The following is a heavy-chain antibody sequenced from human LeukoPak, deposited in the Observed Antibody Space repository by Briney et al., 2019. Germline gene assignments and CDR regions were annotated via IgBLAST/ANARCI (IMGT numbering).Heavy chain of an antibody. CDR3: ARGARGDLDY. Sequence: PGGSLRLSCAASGFTFSNYAMNWVRQAPEKGLEWVSAISGTGGTYYADSVKGRFTISRDNSKNTLYLQMNSLRAEDTAVYYCARGARGDLDYWGQGTLVTVSS. CDR2: ISGTGGT. J-gene: IGHJ4*02. CDR1: GFTFSNYA. D-gene: IGHD3-10*01. V-gene: IGHV3-23*01.